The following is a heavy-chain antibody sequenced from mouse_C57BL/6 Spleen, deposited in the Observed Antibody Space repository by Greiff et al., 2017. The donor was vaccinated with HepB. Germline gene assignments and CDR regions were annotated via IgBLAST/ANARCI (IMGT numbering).Heavy chain of an antibody. J-gene: IGHJ1*03. Sequence: QVQLQHSGAELARPGASVKLSCKASGYTFTSYGISWVKQRTGQGLEWIGEIYPRSGNTYYNEKFKGKATLTADKSSSTAYMELRSLTSEDSAVYFCARRGSSYWYFDVWGTGTTVTVSS. D-gene: IGHD1-1*01. V-gene: IGHV1-81*01. CDR3: ARRGSSYWYFDV. CDR1: GYTFTSYG. CDR2: IYPRSGNT.